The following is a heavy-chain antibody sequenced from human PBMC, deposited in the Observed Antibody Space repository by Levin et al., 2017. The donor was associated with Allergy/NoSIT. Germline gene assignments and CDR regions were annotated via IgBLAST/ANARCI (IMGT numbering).Heavy chain of an antibody. CDR2: INPTSGGT. CDR1: GYIFTGYY. J-gene: IGHJ1*01. V-gene: IGHV1-2*02. CDR3: ARGAGYCSSTSCYGSPEYFQH. D-gene: IGHD2-2*01. Sequence: ASVKVSCKASGYIFTGYYMHWVRQAPGQGLEWMGWINPTSGGTNYAQRFQGRVTMTRDTSINTAYMELSRLRSDDTAFYYCARGAGYCSSTSCYGSPEYFQHWGQGTLVTVSS.